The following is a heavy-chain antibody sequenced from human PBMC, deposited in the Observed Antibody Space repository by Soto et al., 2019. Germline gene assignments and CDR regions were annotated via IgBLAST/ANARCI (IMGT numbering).Heavy chain of an antibody. D-gene: IGHD3-9*01. Sequence: SVKVSCKASGGTFSSYAISWVRQAAGQGLEWMGGIIPIFGTANYAKKFQGRVTITADKSTSTDYMELSRLRSEDTGVYYCARFDYDILTGYYRGGWDYWGQGTLVTVSS. V-gene: IGHV1-69*06. CDR1: GGTFSSYA. CDR2: IIPIFGTA. CDR3: ARFDYDILTGYYRGGWDY. J-gene: IGHJ4*02.